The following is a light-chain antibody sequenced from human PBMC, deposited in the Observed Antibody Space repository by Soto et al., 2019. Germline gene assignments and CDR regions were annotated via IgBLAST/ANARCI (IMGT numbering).Light chain of an antibody. CDR3: QQYGSSPLT. Sequence: IVLTQSPGTPSFSPGGKSTPSCRAPQSVRSSYFAWYQQKPGPAPRLLIYGASSRATGNPDRFSGSGSGTDFTLTISRLEPEDFAVYYCQQYGSSPLTFGGGTKVEIK. CDR2: GAS. J-gene: IGKJ4*01. CDR1: QSVRSSY. V-gene: IGKV3-20*01.